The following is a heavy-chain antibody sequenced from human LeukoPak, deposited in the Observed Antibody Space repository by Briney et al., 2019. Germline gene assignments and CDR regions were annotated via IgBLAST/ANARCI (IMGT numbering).Heavy chain of an antibody. CDR1: GYTFTSYD. CDR3: ARDLDSSGDY. J-gene: IGHJ4*02. V-gene: IGHV1-18*01. Sequence: ASVKVSCKASGYTFTSYDINWVRQATGQGLEWMGWVSAYNGNTNYAQKLQGRVTMTTDTSTSTAYMELRSLRSDDTAVYYCARDLDSSGDYWGQGTLVTVSS. D-gene: IGHD3-22*01. CDR2: VSAYNGNT.